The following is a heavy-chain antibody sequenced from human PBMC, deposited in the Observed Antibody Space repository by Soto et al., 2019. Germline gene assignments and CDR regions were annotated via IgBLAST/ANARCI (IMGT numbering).Heavy chain of an antibody. CDR3: ARDEGSSSSGGFDY. V-gene: IGHV4-59*01. D-gene: IGHD6-6*01. J-gene: IGHJ4*02. CDR1: GGSISSYY. Sequence: PSETLSLTCTVSGGSISSYYWSWIRQPPGKGLEWIGYIYYSGSTNYNPSLKSRVTISVDTSKNQFSLKLSSVTAADTAVYYCARDEGSSSSGGFDYWGQGTLVTVSS. CDR2: IYYSGST.